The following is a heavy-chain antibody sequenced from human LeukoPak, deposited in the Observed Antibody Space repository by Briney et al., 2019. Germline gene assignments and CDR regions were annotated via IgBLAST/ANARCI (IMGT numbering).Heavy chain of an antibody. V-gene: IGHV3-21*01. CDR1: GFTFSSYS. CDR2: ISSSSSYI. D-gene: IGHD2-15*01. J-gene: IGHJ4*02. CDR3: ARLGKGYCSGGSCYFYDY. Sequence: PGGSLRLSCAASGFTFSSYSMNWVRQAPGKGLEWVSSISSSSSYIYYADSVKGRFTISRENAKNSLYLQMNSLRAGDTAVYYCARLGKGYCSGGSCYFYDYWGQGTLVTVSS.